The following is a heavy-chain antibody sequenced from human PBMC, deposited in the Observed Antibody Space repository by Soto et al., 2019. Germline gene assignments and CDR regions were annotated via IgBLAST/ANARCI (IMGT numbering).Heavy chain of an antibody. CDR1: GYTFSTYY. J-gene: IGHJ4*02. Sequence: ASVKVSCKASGYTFSTYYIHWVRQAPGQGLEWMGVVNPSGDSTTNAQKFQGRVTMTRDTSTSTLFMELSSLRSEDTAVYFCARDWEFGYWGQGTLVTSPQ. CDR3: ARDWEFGY. D-gene: IGHD1-26*01. CDR2: VNPSGDST. V-gene: IGHV1-46*01.